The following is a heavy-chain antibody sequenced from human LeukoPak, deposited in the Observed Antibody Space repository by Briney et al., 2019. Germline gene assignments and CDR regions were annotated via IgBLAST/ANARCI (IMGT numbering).Heavy chain of an antibody. Sequence: PGGSLRLSCSASGFTFSSYGMHWVRQAPGKGLEWVAVISYDGSNKYYADSVKGRFTISRDNSKNTLYLQMNSLRAEDTAVYYCTRSQWLLDYWGQGTLVTVSS. D-gene: IGHD5-12*01. CDR3: TRSQWLLDY. CDR1: GFTFSSYG. J-gene: IGHJ4*02. V-gene: IGHV3-30*03. CDR2: ISYDGSNK.